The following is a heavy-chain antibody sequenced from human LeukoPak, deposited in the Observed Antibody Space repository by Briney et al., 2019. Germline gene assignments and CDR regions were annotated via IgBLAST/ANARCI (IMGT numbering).Heavy chain of an antibody. V-gene: IGHV3-23*01. CDR2: ISGSGGST. J-gene: IGHJ4*02. D-gene: IGHD2-2*01. CDR1: GFTFSSYA. Sequence: GGSLRLSCAASGFTFSSYAMSWVRQAPGQGLEWVSAISGSGGSTYYADSVKGRFTISRDGDKNTLYLQMNSLRAEDTAVYYCEKDLYCSSTSCHLFDSWGQGTLVTVSS. CDR3: EKDLYCSSTSCHLFDS.